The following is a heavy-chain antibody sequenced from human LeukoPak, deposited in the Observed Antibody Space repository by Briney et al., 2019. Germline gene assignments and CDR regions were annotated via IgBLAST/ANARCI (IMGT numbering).Heavy chain of an antibody. J-gene: IGHJ4*02. V-gene: IGHV4-4*07. CDR1: GGSISSYY. CDR3: ARTRGGYGDYTFDS. CDR2: IYTSGST. D-gene: IGHD4-17*01. Sequence: PSETLSLTCTVSGGSISSYYWSWIRQPAGKGLEWIGRIYTSGSTNYNPSLKSRVTMSVDTSKNQFSLKLNSVAAADPAVYYCARTRGGYGDYTFDSWGQGTLVTVSS.